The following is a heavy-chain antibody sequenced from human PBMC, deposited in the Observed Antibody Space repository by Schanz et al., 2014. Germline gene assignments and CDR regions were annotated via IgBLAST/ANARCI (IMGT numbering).Heavy chain of an antibody. V-gene: IGHV3-15*01. CDR2: IKRNTDGGTT. CDR1: GFTFTNAW. CDR3: APATFTTSRFDY. Sequence: EVHLVESGGGLVKPGGSLRLSCAASGFTFTNAWMSWVRQAPGKGLEWVGRIKRNTDGGTTDYSTAVKDRFSISRDDSKNTLYLDMTSLKTEATALYYCAPATFTTSRFDYWGQGTLVTVSS. D-gene: IGHD2-2*01. J-gene: IGHJ4*02.